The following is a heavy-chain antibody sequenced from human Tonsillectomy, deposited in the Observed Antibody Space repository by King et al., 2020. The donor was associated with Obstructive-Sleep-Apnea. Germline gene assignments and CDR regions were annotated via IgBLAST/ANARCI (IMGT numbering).Heavy chain of an antibody. Sequence: VQLVESGGGLVKPGGSLRLSCAASGFTFSSYSMNWVRQAPGKGLEWVSSISSSSSYIYYADSVKGRFTISRDNAKNSLYLQMNSLRAEDTAVYYCARRNHDFWSDFDYWGKGTLVTVSS. D-gene: IGHD3-3*01. J-gene: IGHJ4*02. CDR2: ISSSSSYI. V-gene: IGHV3-21*01. CDR3: ARRNHDFWSDFDY. CDR1: GFTFSSYS.